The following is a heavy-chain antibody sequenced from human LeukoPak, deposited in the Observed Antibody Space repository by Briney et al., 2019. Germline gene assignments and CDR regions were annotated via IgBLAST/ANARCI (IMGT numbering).Heavy chain of an antibody. J-gene: IGHJ5*02. CDR1: GGTFSSYA. Sequence: ASVKVSCKASGGTFSSYAISWVRQAPGQGLEWMGGIIPIFGTANYAQKFQGRVTITADEPTSTAYMELSSLRSEDTAVYYCANTYYYGSGSYYPFDPWGQGTLVTVSS. D-gene: IGHD3-10*01. V-gene: IGHV1-69*13. CDR3: ANTYYYGSGSYYPFDP. CDR2: IIPIFGTA.